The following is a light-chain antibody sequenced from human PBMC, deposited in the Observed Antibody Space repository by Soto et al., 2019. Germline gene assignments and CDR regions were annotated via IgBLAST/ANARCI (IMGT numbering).Light chain of an antibody. J-gene: IGLJ2*01. CDR1: KSNIGSVS. Sequence: QAVVTQTPSASGTPGQWVAISCSGSKSNIGSVSVNWYQQLPGAAPKLLIYGNNQRPSGVPDRFSGSKSGTSASLVISGLQAEDEADYYCCSYTSSTTPLFGGGTKVTVL. V-gene: IGLV1-44*01. CDR2: GNN. CDR3: CSYTSSTTPL.